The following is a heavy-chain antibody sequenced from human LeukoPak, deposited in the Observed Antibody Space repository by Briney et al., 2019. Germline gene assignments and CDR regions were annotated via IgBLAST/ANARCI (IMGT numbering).Heavy chain of an antibody. J-gene: IGHJ4*02. CDR3: ARRVCFDY. CDR2: INHSGST. D-gene: IGHD6-6*01. CDR1: GGSFSGYY. Sequence: SETLSLTCAVYGGSFSGYYWSWIRQPPGKGLEWIGEINHSGSTNYNPSLKSRVTISVDTSKNQFSLKLSSVTAADTAVYYCARRVCFDYWAREPWSPSPQ. V-gene: IGHV4-34*01.